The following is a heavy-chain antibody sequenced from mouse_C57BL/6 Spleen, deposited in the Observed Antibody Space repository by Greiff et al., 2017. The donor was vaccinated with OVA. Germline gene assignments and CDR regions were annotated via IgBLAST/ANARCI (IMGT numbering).Heavy chain of an antibody. CDR3: AREGYDYDGYAMDY. V-gene: IGHV1-22*01. Sequence: VQLQQSGPELVKPGASVKMSCKASGYTFTDYNMHWVKQSHGKSLEWIGYINPNNGGTSYNQKFKGKATLTVNKSSSTAYRELRSLTSEDSAVYYCAREGYDYDGYAMDYWGQGTSVTVSA. D-gene: IGHD2-4*01. CDR2: INPNNGGT. CDR1: GYTFTDYN. J-gene: IGHJ4*01.